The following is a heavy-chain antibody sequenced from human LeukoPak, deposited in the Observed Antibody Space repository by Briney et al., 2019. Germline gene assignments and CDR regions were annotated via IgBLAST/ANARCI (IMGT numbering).Heavy chain of an antibody. V-gene: IGHV3-30*18. CDR2: ISYDGSNK. Sequence: TGASLRLSCAASGFTFSSYGMHWVRQAPGKGLEWVAVISYDGSNKYYADSVKGRFTISRDNSKNTLYLQMNSLRAEDTAVYYCAKGRPDCSGGSCYYDGDAFDIWGQGTMVTVSS. CDR3: AKGRPDCSGGSCYYDGDAFDI. CDR1: GFTFSSYG. J-gene: IGHJ3*02. D-gene: IGHD2-15*01.